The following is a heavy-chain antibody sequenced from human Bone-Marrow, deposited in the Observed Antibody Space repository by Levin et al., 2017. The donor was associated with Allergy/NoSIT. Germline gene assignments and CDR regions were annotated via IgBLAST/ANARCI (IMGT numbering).Heavy chain of an antibody. J-gene: IGHJ6*02. CDR2: ITWSSGSI. CDR1: GLSLDDYA. Sequence: LSLTCVASGLSLDDYAMHWVRQPPGKGLEWVAGITWSSGSIEYADSVKGRFTISRDNAKNSLYLQMNSLRSEDTALYYCANEAVWGQGTTVTVSS. V-gene: IGHV3-9*01. CDR3: ANEAV.